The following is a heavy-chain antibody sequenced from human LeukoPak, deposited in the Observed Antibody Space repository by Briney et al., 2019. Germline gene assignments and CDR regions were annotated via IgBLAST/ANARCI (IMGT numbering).Heavy chain of an antibody. CDR3: AKGLHSQYLLWGPGGSSSWYRLYFDY. J-gene: IGHJ4*02. V-gene: IGHV3-23*01. Sequence: PGGSLRLSCAASGFTFSSYSMNWARQAPGKGLEWVSAISGSGGSTYYADSVKGRFTISRDNSKNTLYLQMNSLRAEDTAVYYCAKGLHSQYLLWGPGGSSSWYRLYFDYWGQGTLVTVSS. CDR2: ISGSGGST. CDR1: GFTFSSYS. D-gene: IGHD6-13*01.